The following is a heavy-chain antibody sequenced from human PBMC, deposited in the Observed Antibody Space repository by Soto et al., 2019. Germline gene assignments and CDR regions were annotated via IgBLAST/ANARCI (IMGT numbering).Heavy chain of an antibody. CDR2: ISGNGGST. J-gene: IGHJ4*02. V-gene: IGHV3-23*01. CDR1: GLIFSDFA. D-gene: IGHD3-9*01. Sequence: EVQLLESGGGLVQPGGSLTLSCAASGLIFSDFAMTWVRQAPGKGLEWVSTISGNGGSTYFAAPIKGRFTISRDNSKNLLYLQMRSLRDEDTAKYYCANDFDRGGWYYLDSWGQGTPVTVSS. CDR3: ANDFDRGGWYYLDS.